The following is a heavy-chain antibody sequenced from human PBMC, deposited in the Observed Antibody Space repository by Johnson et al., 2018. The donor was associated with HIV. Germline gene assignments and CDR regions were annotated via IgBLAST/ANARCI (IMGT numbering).Heavy chain of an antibody. D-gene: IGHD4-17*01. V-gene: IGHV3-53*05. CDR3: ARETVDDYGDYDDAFDI. J-gene: IGHJ3*02. CDR1: GFTVSSNY. CDR2: ICSGGST. Sequence: VQLVETGGGLIQPGGSLRLSCAASGFTVSSNYMSWVRQAPGKGLEWVPVICSGGSTYYADSVKGRFTISRDNSKNTMYLQMNSLRAEDTAVYYCARETVDDYGDYDDAFDIWGQGTMVTVSS.